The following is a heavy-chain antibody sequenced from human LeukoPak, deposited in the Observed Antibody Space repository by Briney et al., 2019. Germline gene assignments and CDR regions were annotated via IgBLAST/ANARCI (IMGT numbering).Heavy chain of an antibody. J-gene: IGHJ4*02. CDR3: ARDRGYCRGVTCYPGCLDY. V-gene: IGHV3-48*03. CDR1: GFSFSIYE. D-gene: IGHD2-15*01. CDR2: ISSSGNSI. Sequence: GGSLRLSCAASGFSFSIYEMNWVRQAPGKGLEWVSYISSSGNSIYDADSVKGRFTISRDNAKNSLYLQMNSLRAEDTGVYYCARDRGYCRGVTCYPGCLDYWGQGTLVTVSS.